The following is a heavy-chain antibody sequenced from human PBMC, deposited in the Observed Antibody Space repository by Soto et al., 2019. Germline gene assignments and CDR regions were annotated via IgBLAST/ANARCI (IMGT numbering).Heavy chain of an antibody. D-gene: IGHD4-17*01. J-gene: IGHJ5*02. CDR3: AREATDYTGTTWGGYRWFDP. CDR2: IYYSGST. V-gene: IGHV4-31*03. CDR1: GGSISSGGYY. Sequence: QVQLQESGPGLVKPSQTLSLTCTVSGGSISSGGYYWSWIRQHPGKGLEWIGYIYYSGSTYYNPSLKSRVTRPVDTSKNQFSLKLSSVTAAATAVYYCAREATDYTGTTWGGYRWFDPWGQGTLVTVSS.